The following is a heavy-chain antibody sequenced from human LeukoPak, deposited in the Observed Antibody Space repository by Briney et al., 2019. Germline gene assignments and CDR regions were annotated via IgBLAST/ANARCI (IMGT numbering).Heavy chain of an antibody. CDR1: GGFMSAYY. D-gene: IGHD2/OR15-2a*01. CDR2: IYFGGST. CDR3: ARDVGNFANLPYYFDL. Sequence: SETLSLTCTVSGGFMSAYYWNWMRQSAGKGLEWIGRIYFGGSTYYNPSLEGRVSMSVDTSKNQFSLKINSATAADTAVYYCARDVGNFANLPYYFDLWGQGTVVTVSS. V-gene: IGHV4-4*07. J-gene: IGHJ5*02.